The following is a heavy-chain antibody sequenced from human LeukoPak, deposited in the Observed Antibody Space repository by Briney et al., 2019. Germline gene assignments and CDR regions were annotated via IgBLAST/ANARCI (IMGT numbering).Heavy chain of an antibody. CDR1: GYTFHDYA. CDR3: ASWGEGALDN. Sequence: GGSLRLSCVVSGYTFHDYAMHWVRQAPGKGLEWVSTITWNSGRIGYADSVKGRFTISRDNAKNSLYLQMNSLRVEDTGVYYCASWGEGALDNWGQGTLVTVSS. CDR2: ITWNSGRI. V-gene: IGHV3-9*01. J-gene: IGHJ4*02. D-gene: IGHD1-26*01.